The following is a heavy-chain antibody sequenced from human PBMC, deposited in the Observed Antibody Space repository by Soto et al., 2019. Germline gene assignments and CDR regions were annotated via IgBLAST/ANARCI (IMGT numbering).Heavy chain of an antibody. CDR2: ISAYNGNK. V-gene: IGHV1-18*01. D-gene: IGHD1-26*01. J-gene: IGHJ4*02. CDR3: ARDVLRVGATPPFDS. CDR1: GYTFSNSA. Sequence: QVHLVQSGPEMKKPGASVKVSCKASGYTFSNSAISWVRQAPGQGLEWMGWISAYNGNKNYAQNVQGRVTMTTDTSTSTAYMELRSLRSDDTAVYYCARDVLRVGATPPFDSWGQGTLVIVSS.